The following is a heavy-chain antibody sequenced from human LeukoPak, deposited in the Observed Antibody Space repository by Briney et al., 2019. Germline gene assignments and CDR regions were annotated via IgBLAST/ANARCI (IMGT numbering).Heavy chain of an antibody. V-gene: IGHV3-30-3*01. CDR1: GFTFSSYA. CDR2: ISYDGSNK. J-gene: IGHJ4*02. CDR3: AKDSGSYFPKNFDY. D-gene: IGHD1-26*01. Sequence: PGGSLRLSCAASGFTFSSYAMHWVRQAPGKGLEWVAVISYDGSNKYYADSVKGRFTISRDNSKNTLYLQMNSLRAEDTALYYCAKDSGSYFPKNFDYWGQGTLVTVSS.